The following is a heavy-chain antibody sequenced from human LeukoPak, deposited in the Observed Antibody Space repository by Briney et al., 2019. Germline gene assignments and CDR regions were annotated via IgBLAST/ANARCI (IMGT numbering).Heavy chain of an antibody. D-gene: IGHD3-22*01. J-gene: IGHJ3*02. Sequence: ASVKVSCKASGYTFTGYYMHWVRQAPGQGLEWMGWISAYNGNTNYAQKLQGRVTMTTDTSTSTAYMELRSLRSDDTAVYYCARATYYYDSSGYPYAFDIWGQGTMVTVSS. CDR1: GYTFTGYY. CDR3: ARATYYYDSSGYPYAFDI. CDR2: ISAYNGNT. V-gene: IGHV1-18*04.